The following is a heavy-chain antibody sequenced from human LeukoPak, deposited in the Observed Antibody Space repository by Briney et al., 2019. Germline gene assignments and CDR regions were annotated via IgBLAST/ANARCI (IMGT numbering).Heavy chain of an antibody. CDR2: IYYSGST. CDR1: GGSISSSYY. J-gene: IGHJ4*02. V-gene: IGHV4-39*02. CDR3: ARDITMVRGVKGGY. Sequence: PSETLSLTCTVSGGSISSSYYWGWIRQPPGKGLEWIGSIYYSGSTYYNPSLKSRVTISVDTSENQFSLKLSSVTAADTAVYYCARDITMVRGVKGGYWGQGTLVTVSS. D-gene: IGHD3-10*01.